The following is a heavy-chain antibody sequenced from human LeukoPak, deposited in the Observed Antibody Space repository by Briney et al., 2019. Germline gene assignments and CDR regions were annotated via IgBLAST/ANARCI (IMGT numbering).Heavy chain of an antibody. J-gene: IGHJ4*02. Sequence: PGGSLRLSCAASGFTFSAHAMNWVRQAPGKGLEWVSGISGSGGDTFYADSVKGRFTISRDNSKNTLYLEMNSLRAEDTALYYCARVNVKDLLVAQYHGFYFDYWGQGTLVTVSS. D-gene: IGHD2-2*01. CDR3: ARVNVKDLLVAQYHGFYFDY. CDR1: GFTFSAHA. V-gene: IGHV3-23*01. CDR2: ISGSGGDT.